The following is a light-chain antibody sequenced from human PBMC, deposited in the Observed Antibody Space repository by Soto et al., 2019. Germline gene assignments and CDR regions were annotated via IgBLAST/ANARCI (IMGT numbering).Light chain of an antibody. CDR3: QQYGTSPFT. J-gene: IGKJ5*01. CDR2: DAS. V-gene: IGKV3D-15*01. CDR1: QSVSSN. Sequence: EIVMTQSPATLSVSPGERATLSCRASQSVSSNLAWYQQKPGQAPSLLIYDASNRATGIPARFSGSGSGTDFTLTISSLEPEDFAVYHCQQYGTSPFTFGQGTRLEIK.